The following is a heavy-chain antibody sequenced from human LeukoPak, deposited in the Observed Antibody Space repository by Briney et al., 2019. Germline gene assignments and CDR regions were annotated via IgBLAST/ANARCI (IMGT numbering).Heavy chain of an antibody. CDR3: AKDRLTGTTDY. D-gene: IGHD1-20*01. CDR1: GFTSSNYA. CDR2: ISGSGGST. V-gene: IGHV3-23*01. J-gene: IGHJ4*02. Sequence: GGSLRLSCAASGFTSSNYAMSWVRQAPGKGLEWVSGISGSGGSTYYAASVKGRFTISRDNSKNTLYLQMNSLRAEDTAVYYCAKDRLTGTTDYWGQGTLVTVSS.